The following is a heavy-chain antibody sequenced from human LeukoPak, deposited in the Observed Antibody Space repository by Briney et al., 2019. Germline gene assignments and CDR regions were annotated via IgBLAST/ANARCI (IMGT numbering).Heavy chain of an antibody. CDR1: GFTFSSHA. J-gene: IGHJ4*02. V-gene: IGHV3-23*01. Sequence: PGGSLRLSCAASGFTFSSHAMSWVRQAPGKGLEWVSAISGSGGSTYYADSVKGRFTISRDKSKNTLYLQMNSLRAEDKAVYYCAKGAGYSSSPLDYWGQGTLVTVSS. CDR3: AKGAGYSSSPLDY. CDR2: ISGSGGST. D-gene: IGHD6-13*01.